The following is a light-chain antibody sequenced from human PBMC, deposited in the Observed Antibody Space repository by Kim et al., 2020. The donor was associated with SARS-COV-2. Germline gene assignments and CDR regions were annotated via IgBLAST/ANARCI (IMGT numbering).Light chain of an antibody. J-gene: IGLJ2*01. V-gene: IGLV1-40*01. CDR1: SPNIGADYD. CDR3: QSYDSSLSGYVV. Sequence: VTVSYPGGSPNIGADYDLHWYQQLPGTAPTLLIYGNSNRPSGVPDRFSDSKSGTSASLAITGLQAEDEADYFCQSYDSSLSGYVVFGGGTQLTVL. CDR2: GNS.